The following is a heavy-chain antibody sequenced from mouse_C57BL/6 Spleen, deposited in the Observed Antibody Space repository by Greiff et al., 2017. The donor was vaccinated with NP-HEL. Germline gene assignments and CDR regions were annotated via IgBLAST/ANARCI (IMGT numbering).Heavy chain of an antibody. CDR2: IDPADGDT. CDR1: GFNFKDYY. CDR3: TTGTWAYFDY. V-gene: IGHV14-1*01. J-gene: IGHJ2*01. Sequence: VQLQQSGAELVRPGASVKLSCTASGFNFKDYYMHWVKQRPEQGLEWIGRIDPADGDTEYAPKFQGKATMTADTSSNTAYLQLSSLTSEDTAVYYCTTGTWAYFDYWGQGTTLTVSS. D-gene: IGHD3-3*01.